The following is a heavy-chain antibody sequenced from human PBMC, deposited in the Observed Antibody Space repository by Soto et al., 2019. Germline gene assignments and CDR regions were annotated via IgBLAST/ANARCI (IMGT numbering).Heavy chain of an antibody. CDR2: IVVGSGNT. D-gene: IGHD3-3*01. J-gene: IGHJ4*02. CDR1: GFTFTSSA. Sequence: GASVKVSCKASGFTFTSSAVQWVRQARGQRLEWIGWIVVGSGNTNYAQKFQERVTITRDMSTSTAYMELSSLKTEDTAVYYCTANGRYYDFWSGFNGATLAYYFDYWGQGTLVTVSS. V-gene: IGHV1-58*01. CDR3: TANGRYYDFWSGFNGATLAYYFDY.